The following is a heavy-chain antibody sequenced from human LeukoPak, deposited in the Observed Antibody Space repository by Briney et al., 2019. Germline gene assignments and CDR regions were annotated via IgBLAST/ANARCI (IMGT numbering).Heavy chain of an antibody. V-gene: IGHV4-4*02. CDR3: ARHLEFGGRSGVGWFDP. CDR1: GGSISSSNW. CDR2: INHSGST. J-gene: IGHJ5*02. D-gene: IGHD2-15*01. Sequence: SETLSLTCAVSGGSISSSNWWSWVRQPPGKGLEWIREINHSGSTNYNPSLKSRVTISVDTSKNQFSLKLSSVTAADTAVYYCARHLEFGGRSGVGWFDPWGQGTLVTVSS.